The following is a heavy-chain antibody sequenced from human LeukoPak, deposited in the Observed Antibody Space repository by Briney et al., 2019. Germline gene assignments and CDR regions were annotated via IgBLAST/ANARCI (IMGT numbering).Heavy chain of an antibody. J-gene: IGHJ4*02. CDR3: ARAPMGTAALY. V-gene: IGHV1-8*02. CDR2: MNPVSGDA. D-gene: IGHD2-2*01. Sequence: ASVKVSCKASGYTFSNFDINWVRQAPGQGLEWMGWMNPVSGDAGSAQKFQGRVTLTRNTSISTVYMELSSLRSDDTALYYCARAPMGTAALYWGQGTLVTVSS. CDR1: GYTFSNFD.